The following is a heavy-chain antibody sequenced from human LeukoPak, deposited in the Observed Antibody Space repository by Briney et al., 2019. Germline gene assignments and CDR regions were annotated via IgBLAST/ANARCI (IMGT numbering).Heavy chain of an antibody. CDR2: IIRSGIT. J-gene: IGHJ4*02. V-gene: IGHV4-34*12. CDR3: ARITSSSWYFDY. CDR1: GGSFSDSY. D-gene: IGHD6-13*01. Sequence: SETLSLTCADYGGSFSDSYWSWIRQAPGKGLEWIGEIIRSGITNYNPSLKSRATISIDTSKNQFSLKLSSVTAADTAVYYCARITSSSWYFDYWGQGTLVTVSS.